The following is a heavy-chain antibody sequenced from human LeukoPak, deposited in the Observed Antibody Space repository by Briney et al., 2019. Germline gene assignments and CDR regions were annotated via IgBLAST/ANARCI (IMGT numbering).Heavy chain of an antibody. V-gene: IGHV4-61*02. CDR1: GGSISSGSYY. CDR3: ASGSYSASFLLNY. D-gene: IGHD1-26*01. CDR2: IYTSGST. Sequence: PSETLSLTCTVSGGSISSGSYYWSWIRQPAGKGLEWIGRIYTSGSTNYNPSLKSRVTISVDTSKNQFSLKLSSVTAADTAVYYCASGSYSASFLLNYWGQGTLVTVSS. J-gene: IGHJ4*02.